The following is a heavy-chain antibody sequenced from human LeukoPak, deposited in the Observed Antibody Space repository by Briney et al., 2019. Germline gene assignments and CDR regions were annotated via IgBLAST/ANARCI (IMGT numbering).Heavy chain of an antibody. D-gene: IGHD3-10*01. CDR2: IWYDGSNK. CDR3: ARDQGLVRGVIVFPGQGFDP. Sequence: GGSLRLSCAASGFTFSSYGMHGVRQAPGKGLEWVAVIWYDGSNKYYADSVKGRFTISRDNSKNTLYLQMNSLRAEDTAVYYCARDQGLVRGVIVFPGQGFDPWGQGTLVTVSS. J-gene: IGHJ5*02. V-gene: IGHV3-33*01. CDR1: GFTFSSYG.